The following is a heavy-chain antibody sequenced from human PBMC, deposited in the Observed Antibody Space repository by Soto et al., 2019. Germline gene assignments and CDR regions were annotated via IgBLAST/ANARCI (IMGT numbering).Heavy chain of an antibody. Sequence: PGGSLRLSCAASGFSISDSGMEWVRQAPGKGLEWVALISYDGSNTYYADSVKGRFTISRDNSKDTLFLQMTGLRREDTAVYYCAKGAGDRLSLGMDVWGQGTTVTVSS. J-gene: IGHJ6*02. CDR3: AKGAGDRLSLGMDV. D-gene: IGHD1-26*01. CDR1: GFSISDSG. CDR2: ISYDGSNT. V-gene: IGHV3-30*18.